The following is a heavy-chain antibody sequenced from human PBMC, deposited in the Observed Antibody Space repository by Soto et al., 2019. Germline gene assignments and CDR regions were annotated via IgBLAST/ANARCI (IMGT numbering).Heavy chain of an antibody. CDR1: GFAFSDYY. J-gene: IGHJ4*02. V-gene: IGHV3-11*05. CDR2: ISTSSSYT. Sequence: QVQLVESGGGLVKPGGSLRLSCAASGFAFSDYYMSWIRQAPGNGLEWVSYISTSSSYTNYADSVKGRFTISRDNAKNSLYLQMNSLRAEDTAVYYCTRDKNGWEQLIDYWGQGALVTVSS. D-gene: IGHD1-26*01. CDR3: TRDKNGWEQLIDY.